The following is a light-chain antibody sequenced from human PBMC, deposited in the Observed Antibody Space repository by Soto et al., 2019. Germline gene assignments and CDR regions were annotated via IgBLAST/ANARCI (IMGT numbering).Light chain of an antibody. CDR1: QSVSSSY. J-gene: IGKJ1*01. Sequence: EIVLTQSPGTVSLSPWERATLSCRASQSVSSSYLAWYQQKPGQAPRLLIYGASNRATGIPDRLSGSGSGTDFTLTISRLEPEDFALYYCQQYGASPITFGQGTKVDIK. CDR3: QQYGASPIT. CDR2: GAS. V-gene: IGKV3-20*01.